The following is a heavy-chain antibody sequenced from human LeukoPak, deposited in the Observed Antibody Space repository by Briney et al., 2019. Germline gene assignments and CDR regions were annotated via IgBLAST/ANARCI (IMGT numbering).Heavy chain of an antibody. J-gene: IGHJ3*02. CDR1: VGSFSGNY. CDR3: ARVGRDGYDTLTGYGNFDI. Sequence: SETLSLTCAVYVGSFSGNYWSWIRQSPGKGLEWIGEINHSGSTKYNPSLKSRVTISVDTSKNQFSLKLSSVTAAATAVYYCARVGRDGYDTLTGYGNFDIWGQGTMVIVSS. D-gene: IGHD3-9*01. V-gene: IGHV4-34*01. CDR2: INHSGST.